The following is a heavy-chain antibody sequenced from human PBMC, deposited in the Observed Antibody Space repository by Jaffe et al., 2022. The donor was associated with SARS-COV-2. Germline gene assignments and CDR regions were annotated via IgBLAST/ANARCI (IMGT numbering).Heavy chain of an antibody. Sequence: QVQLVQSGSELKKPGASVKVSCKASGYTFTSYAMNWVRQAPGQGLEWMGWINTNTGNPTYAQGFTGRFVFSLDTSVSTAYLQISSLKAEDTAVYYCARAQSPFYYGSGTYYYYYMDVWGKGTTVTVSS. CDR1: GYTFTSYA. CDR3: ARAQSPFYYGSGTYYYYYMDV. D-gene: IGHD3-10*01. V-gene: IGHV7-4-1*02. J-gene: IGHJ6*03. CDR2: INTNTGNP.